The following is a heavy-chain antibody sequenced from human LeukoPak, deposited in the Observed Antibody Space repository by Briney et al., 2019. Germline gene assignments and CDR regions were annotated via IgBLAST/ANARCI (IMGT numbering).Heavy chain of an antibody. CDR3: AKGNVLLWFGDLLGHFDY. Sequence: PGGSLRLSCAASGFTFSDYYMSWIRQAPGKGLEWVSAISGSGGSTYYADSVKGRFTISRDNSKNTLYLQMNSLRAEDTAVYYCAKGNVLLWFGDLLGHFDYWGQGTLVTVSS. V-gene: IGHV3-23*01. CDR2: ISGSGGST. J-gene: IGHJ4*02. D-gene: IGHD3-10*01. CDR1: GFTFSDYY.